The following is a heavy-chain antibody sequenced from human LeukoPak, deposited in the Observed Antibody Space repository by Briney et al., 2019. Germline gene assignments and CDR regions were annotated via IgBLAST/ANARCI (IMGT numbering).Heavy chain of an antibody. V-gene: IGHV1-8*01. Sequence: ASVKVSCKASGYTFTSYEINWVRQAPGQGLEWMGWINPNSGNTGYAQKFQGRVTMTRNTSISTACMELSSLRSEDTAVYYCARVIVPNWFDPWGQGTLVTVSS. CDR1: GYTFTSYE. CDR3: ARVIVPNWFDP. D-gene: IGHD3-22*01. J-gene: IGHJ5*02. CDR2: INPNSGNT.